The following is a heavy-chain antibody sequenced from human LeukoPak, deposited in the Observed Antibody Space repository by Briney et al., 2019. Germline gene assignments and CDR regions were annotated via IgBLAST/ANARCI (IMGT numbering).Heavy chain of an antibody. J-gene: IGHJ6*02. CDR1: GGSISSSSYY. V-gene: IGHV4-39*01. Sequence: SETLSLTCTVSGGSISSSSYYWGWIRQPPGKGLEWIGSIYYSGSTYYNPSLKSRVTISVDTSKNQFSLKLSSVTAADTAVYYCARGIVVVPALGVWNGMDVWGQGTTVTVSS. CDR3: ARGIVVVPALGVWNGMDV. CDR2: IYYSGST. D-gene: IGHD2-2*01.